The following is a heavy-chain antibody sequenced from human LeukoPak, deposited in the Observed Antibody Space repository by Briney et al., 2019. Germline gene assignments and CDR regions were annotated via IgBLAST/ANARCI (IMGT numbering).Heavy chain of an antibody. CDR1: GYTFSRLG. CDR2: ISAYNGNT. V-gene: IGHV1-18*01. CDR3: ARNPPGYYMDV. Sequence: ASVKVSCKASGYTFSRLGITWVRQAPGQGLEWMGWISAYNGNTNYAQKLQGRVTMTTDTSTSTAYMELRSLRSDDTAVYYCARNPPGYYMDVWGKGTTVTVSS. J-gene: IGHJ6*03.